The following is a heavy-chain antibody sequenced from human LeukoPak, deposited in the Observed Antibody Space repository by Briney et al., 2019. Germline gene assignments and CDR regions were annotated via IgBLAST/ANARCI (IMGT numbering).Heavy chain of an antibody. D-gene: IGHD6-19*01. CDR2: IYTSGST. Sequence: SETLSLTCTVSGGSISSSSYYWSWIRQPAGKGLEWIGRIYTSGSTNYNPSLKSRVTISVDTSKNQFSLKLSSVTAADTAVYYCARTPEWLVRKGGYYYYYYMDVWGKGTTVTISS. CDR1: GGSISSSSYY. J-gene: IGHJ6*03. CDR3: ARTPEWLVRKGGYYYYYYMDV. V-gene: IGHV4-61*02.